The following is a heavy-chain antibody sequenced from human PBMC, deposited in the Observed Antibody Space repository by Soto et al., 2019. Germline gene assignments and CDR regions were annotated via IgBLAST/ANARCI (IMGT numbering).Heavy chain of an antibody. CDR3: ASTKPHDIVVVPAAIWDAFDI. V-gene: IGHV3-23*01. J-gene: IGHJ3*02. CDR2: ISGSGGST. CDR1: GFTFSSYA. Sequence: QPGGSLRLSCAASGFTFSSYAMSWVRQAPGKGLEWVSAISGSGGSTYYADSVKGRFTISRDNSKNTLYLQMNSLRAEDTAVYYCASTKPHDIVVVPAAIWDAFDIWGQGTMVTGSS. D-gene: IGHD2-2*01.